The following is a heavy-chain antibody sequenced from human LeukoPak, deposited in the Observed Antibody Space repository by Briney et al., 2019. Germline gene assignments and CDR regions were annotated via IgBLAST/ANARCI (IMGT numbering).Heavy chain of an antibody. J-gene: IGHJ4*02. D-gene: IGHD2-2*01. CDR1: GFTFSNYA. CDR2: ISGSDDST. CDR3: TRTRGCSSTSCYADY. Sequence: GGSLRLSCEASGFTFSNYAMTWVRQAPGKGLEWVSGISGSDDSTYYADSVKGRFTISRDNSKNTLYLQMNSLRAEDTAVYSCTRTRGCSSTSCYADYWGQGTLVSVSS. V-gene: IGHV3-23*01.